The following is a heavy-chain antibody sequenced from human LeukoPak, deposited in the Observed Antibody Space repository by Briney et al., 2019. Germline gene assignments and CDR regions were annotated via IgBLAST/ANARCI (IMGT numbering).Heavy chain of an antibody. D-gene: IGHD4-23*01. CDR2: ISTSSSTI. V-gene: IGHV3-48*04. Sequence: GGSLRLSCAASGFTFSSYSMNWVRQAPGKGLEWVSYISTSSSTIYYADSVKGRFTISRDNAKNSLYLQMNSLRAEDTAVYYCAREIYYGGNPHFDYWGQGTLVTVSS. CDR3: AREIYYGGNPHFDY. CDR1: GFTFSSYS. J-gene: IGHJ4*02.